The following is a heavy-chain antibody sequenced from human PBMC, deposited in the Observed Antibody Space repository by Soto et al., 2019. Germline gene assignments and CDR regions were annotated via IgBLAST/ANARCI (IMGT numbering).Heavy chain of an antibody. D-gene: IGHD3-3*01. CDR1: GFTFTTYS. V-gene: IGHV3-33*06. CDR2: IWYDGSQK. CDR3: AKGGIGGMAV. J-gene: IGHJ6*02. Sequence: QVQLVESGGGVVQPGRSLRVSCTTSGFTFTTYSFHWVRQAPGKGLEWVAVIWYDGSQKHYIDSVKGRFTISRDNSKNTLFLQMNSLRAEDTAVYYCAKGGIGGMAVWGQGTTVTVSS.